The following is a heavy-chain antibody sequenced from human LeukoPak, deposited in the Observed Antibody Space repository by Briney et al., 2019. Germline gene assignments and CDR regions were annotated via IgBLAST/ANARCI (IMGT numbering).Heavy chain of an antibody. CDR2: IHYSGNT. J-gene: IGHJ4*02. CDR3: ARHRTNNYGSGTPFDN. V-gene: IGHV4-34*01. D-gene: IGHD3-10*01. Sequence: SETLSLTCAVYGGSFSGYYWCWIRQSPGKGLEWVGSIHYSGNTQYNPTLKSRLSTSVDTSRNQFSLKLTSVSVADTAVYYCARHRTNNYGSGTPFDNWGQGTLVTVSA. CDR1: GGSFSGYY.